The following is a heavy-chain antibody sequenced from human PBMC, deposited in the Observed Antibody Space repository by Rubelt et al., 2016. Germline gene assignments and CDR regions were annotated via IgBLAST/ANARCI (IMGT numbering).Heavy chain of an antibody. CDR3: ARDWDDYSKFDY. J-gene: IGHJ4*02. CDR1: FV. Sequence: FVMFWVRQAPGKGLEWVAVKSHDGRNKYYADPVKGRFTISRDNSKNTLFLQMDSLRAEDAAVYYCARDWDDYSKFDYWGQGTLVTVSS. D-gene: IGHD4-11*01. V-gene: IGHV3-30*03. CDR2: KSHDGRNK.